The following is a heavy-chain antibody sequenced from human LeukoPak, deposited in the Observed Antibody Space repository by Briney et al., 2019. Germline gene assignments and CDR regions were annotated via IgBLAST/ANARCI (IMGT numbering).Heavy chain of an antibody. J-gene: IGHJ6*02. D-gene: IGHD3-22*01. V-gene: IGHV3-33*01. CDR3: ARDLPYYYDSSGYYYYYGMDV. CDR2: IWYDGSNK. Sequence: GRSLRLSCAASGFTFSSYGMHWVRQAPGKGLEWVAVIWYDGSNKYYADSVKGRFTISRDNSKNTLYLQMNSLRAEDTAVYYCARDLPYYYDSSGYYYYYGMDVWGQGTTVTVSS. CDR1: GFTFSSYG.